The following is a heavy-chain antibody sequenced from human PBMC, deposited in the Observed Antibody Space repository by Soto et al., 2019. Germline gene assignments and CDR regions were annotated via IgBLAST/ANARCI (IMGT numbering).Heavy chain of an antibody. V-gene: IGHV3-30*18. CDR2: ISYDGSNK. Sequence: GGSLRLSCAASGFTFSSYGMHWVRQAPGKGLEWVAVISYDGSNKYYADSVKGRFTISRDNSKNTLYLQMNSLRAEDTAVYYCAKVQYSGFIAAAGTHYYYGMDVWGQGTTVTVSS. D-gene: IGHD6-13*01. CDR1: GFTFSSYG. CDR3: AKVQYSGFIAAAGTHYYYGMDV. J-gene: IGHJ6*02.